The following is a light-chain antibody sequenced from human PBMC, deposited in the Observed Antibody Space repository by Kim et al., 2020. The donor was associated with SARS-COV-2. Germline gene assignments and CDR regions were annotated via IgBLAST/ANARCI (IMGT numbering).Light chain of an antibody. CDR2: DVS. J-gene: IGLJ2*01. CDR1: SNDVGGNNY. V-gene: IGLV2-14*03. CDR3: SSYTSSSPV. Sequence: PVQPITISSTVTSNDVGGNNYVSCYQQPPVKDPKLLIYDVSNRPSGVSNRFSGSKSGNTASLTISGLQAEDEADYYCSSYTSSSPVFGGGTKLTVL.